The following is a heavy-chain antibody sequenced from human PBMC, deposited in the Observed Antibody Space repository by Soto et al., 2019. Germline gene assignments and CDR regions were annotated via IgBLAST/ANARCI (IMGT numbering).Heavy chain of an antibody. CDR3: AKDRGYCSGGSCPNYYYYGMDV. V-gene: IGHV3-30*18. CDR1: GFTFSSYG. Sequence: GGSLRLSCAASGFTFSSYGMHWVRQAPGKGLEWVAVISYDGSNKYYADSVKGRFTISRDNSKNTLYLQMNSLRAEDTAVYYCAKDRGYCSGGSCPNYYYYGMDVWGQGTTVTVSS. J-gene: IGHJ6*02. D-gene: IGHD2-15*01. CDR2: ISYDGSNK.